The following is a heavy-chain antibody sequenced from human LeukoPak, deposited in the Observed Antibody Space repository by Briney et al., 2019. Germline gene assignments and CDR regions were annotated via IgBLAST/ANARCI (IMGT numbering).Heavy chain of an antibody. CDR2: ISGSGGST. J-gene: IGHJ4*02. V-gene: IGHV3-23*01. Sequence: GGSLRLSCAASGFTFSSYGMSWVRHAPGKGLEWVSAISGSGGSTYYADSMKGRFTISRDNSKNTLYLQMNSLGAEDTAVYYCAKDQRDRRITMVRGVIGLFDYWGQGTLVTVSS. CDR1: GFTFSSYG. D-gene: IGHD3-10*01. CDR3: AKDQRDRRITMVRGVIGLFDY.